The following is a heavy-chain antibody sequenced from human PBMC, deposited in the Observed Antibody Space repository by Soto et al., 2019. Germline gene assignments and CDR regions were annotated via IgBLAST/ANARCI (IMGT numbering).Heavy chain of an antibody. D-gene: IGHD2-2*01. J-gene: IGHJ6*02. CDR1: GFSLTTGRMG. CDR3: VRMNADSYQFYYAMDV. CDR2: IFSDAER. Sequence: QVTLKESGPVLVKPTETLTLTCTVSGFSLTTGRMGVSWIRQPPGKALEWLAHIFSDAERSYSTSMQSRLTISKDTSGSQVVLRMTNVDPVDTGTYYCVRMNADSYQFYYAMDVWGHGTTVTVSS. V-gene: IGHV2-26*01.